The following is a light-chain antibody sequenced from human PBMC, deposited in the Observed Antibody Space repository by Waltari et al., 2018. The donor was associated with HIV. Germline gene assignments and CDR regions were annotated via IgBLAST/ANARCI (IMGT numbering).Light chain of an antibody. CDR2: DKS. CDR3: QVWDSNADHLVV. Sequence: SYVLTQPPSVSVAPGQTASIPCGGNNIGSVHWYQQKPGQAPVMVVYDKSGRPSGIPGRFSGSNSGNTATLTISGVEAGDEADYYCQVWDSNADHLVVFGGGTKLTV. V-gene: IGLV3-21*02. CDR1: NIGS. J-gene: IGLJ2*01.